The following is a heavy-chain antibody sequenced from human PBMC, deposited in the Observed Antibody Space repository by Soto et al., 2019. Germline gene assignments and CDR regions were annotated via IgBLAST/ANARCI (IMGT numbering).Heavy chain of an antibody. Sequence: SETLSLTCTVSGGSISSYYWSWIRQPPGKGLEWIGYIYYSGSTNYNPSLKSRVTISVDTSKNQFSLKLSSVTAADTAVYYCARHLLLYYYDSSGYYLRDAFDIWGQGTMVTVSS. D-gene: IGHD3-22*01. CDR3: ARHLLLYYYDSSGYYLRDAFDI. V-gene: IGHV4-59*01. CDR1: GGSISSYY. J-gene: IGHJ3*02. CDR2: IYYSGST.